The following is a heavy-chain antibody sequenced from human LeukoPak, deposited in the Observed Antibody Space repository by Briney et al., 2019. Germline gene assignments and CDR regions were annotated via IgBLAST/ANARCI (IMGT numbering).Heavy chain of an antibody. D-gene: IGHD2-15*01. V-gene: IGHV3-21*01. Sequence: GGSLRLSCAASGFTFSSCSMDWVRQAPGKGLEWVSSISSSSSYIYYADSVKGRFTISRDNAKNSLYLQMNSLRAEDTAVYYCARARTSGGWYYYYYYMDVWGKGTTVTVSS. J-gene: IGHJ6*03. CDR2: ISSSSSYI. CDR1: GFTFSSCS. CDR3: ARARTSGGWYYYYYYMDV.